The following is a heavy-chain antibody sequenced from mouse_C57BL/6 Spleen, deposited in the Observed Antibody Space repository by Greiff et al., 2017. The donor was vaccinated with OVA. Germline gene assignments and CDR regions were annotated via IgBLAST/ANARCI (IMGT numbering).Heavy chain of an antibody. CDR2: FYPGSGST. CDR3: ALNHQRCALDY. Sequence: QVQLQQPGAELVKPGASVKMSCKASGYTFTSYWITWVKQRPGQGLEWIGDFYPGSGSTNYNEKLKSKATMTVDKSSSTAYMQLSSLTSEDSAVYYCALNHQRCALDYWGQGTSVTVSS. CDR1: GYTFTSYW. J-gene: IGHJ4*01. D-gene: IGHD1-1*01. V-gene: IGHV1-55*01.